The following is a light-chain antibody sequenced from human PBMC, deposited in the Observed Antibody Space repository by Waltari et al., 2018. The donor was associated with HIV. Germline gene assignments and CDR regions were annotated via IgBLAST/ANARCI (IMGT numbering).Light chain of an antibody. Sequence: SALTHAPSGSGSPGQPVTNPCPGTSSADGGYNHASRYQQPPGKAPKLMIYEGSKRPSGVPDRFSGSKSGNTAYLTVAGLPPEDEADCYCSSYAGSKNFVFGTGTKVTVL. V-gene: IGLV2-8*01. CDR3: SSYAGSKNFV. CDR1: SSADGGYNH. CDR2: EGS. J-gene: IGLJ1*01.